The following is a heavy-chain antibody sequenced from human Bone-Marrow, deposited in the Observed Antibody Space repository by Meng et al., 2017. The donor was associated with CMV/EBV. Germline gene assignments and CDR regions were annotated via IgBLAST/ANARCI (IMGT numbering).Heavy chain of an antibody. CDR3: ARPSRSFGGVIVKED. V-gene: IGHV4-61*01. Sequence: GSLRLSCTVSGGSVNSGNYYWSWIRQPPGKGLEWMGYIYYSGSTNYNPSLKSRVTMSIDTSMNQFSLKLSSVTAADTAVYYCARPSRSFGGVIVKEDWGQGTLVTVSS. D-gene: IGHD3-16*02. CDR1: GGSVNSGNYY. CDR2: IYYSGST. J-gene: IGHJ4*01.